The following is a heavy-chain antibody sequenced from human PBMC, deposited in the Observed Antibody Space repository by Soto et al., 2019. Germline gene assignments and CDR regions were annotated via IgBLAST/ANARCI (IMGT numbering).Heavy chain of an antibody. J-gene: IGHJ4*02. Sequence: GASVKVSCKASGYTFTGHYMHWVRQAPGRGLEWMGYINANTGFTNYGQKFQGRVAMTRDTSISTAYMELSRLRSDDTAVYYCAREDACSGGSCHPDYWGQGTLVTVSS. CDR3: AREDACSGGSCHPDY. CDR1: GYTFTGHY. CDR2: INANTGFT. V-gene: IGHV1-2*02. D-gene: IGHD2-15*01.